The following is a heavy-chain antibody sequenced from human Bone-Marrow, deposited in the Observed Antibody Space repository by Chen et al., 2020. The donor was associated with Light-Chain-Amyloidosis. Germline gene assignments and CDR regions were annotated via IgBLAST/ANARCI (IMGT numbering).Heavy chain of an antibody. D-gene: IGHD3-10*01. J-gene: IGHJ6*02. CDR2: ISWNSGVK. V-gene: IGHV3-9*01. CDR3: AKDKGGSMGFGMDV. Sequence: EEHLVESGGGLVQPGRSLRLSCEASGFTFDDYAMHWVRQAPGKGLAWVSGISWNSGVKGYVDSVRGRFTISRDGVKNSLYLQMNSLRPEDTALYYCAKDKGGSMGFGMDVWGQGTTVIVSS. CDR1: GFTFDDYA.